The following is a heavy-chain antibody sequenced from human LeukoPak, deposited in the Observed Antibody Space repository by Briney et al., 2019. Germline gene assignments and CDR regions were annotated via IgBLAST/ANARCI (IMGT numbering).Heavy chain of an antibody. CDR2: ISWNSGSI. Sequence: GGSLRLSCAASGFTVSSNYMSWVRQAPGKGLEWVSGISWNSGSIGYADSVKGRFSISRDNAKNSLYLQMNSLRAEDTALYYCAKKGYCSSTSCYDAFDIWGQGTMVTVSS. V-gene: IGHV3-9*01. J-gene: IGHJ3*02. CDR3: AKKGYCSSTSCYDAFDI. D-gene: IGHD2-2*01. CDR1: GFTVSSNY.